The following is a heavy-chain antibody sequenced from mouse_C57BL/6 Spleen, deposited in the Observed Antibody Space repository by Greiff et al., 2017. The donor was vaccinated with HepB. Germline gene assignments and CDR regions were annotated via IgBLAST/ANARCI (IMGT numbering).Heavy chain of an antibody. CDR1: GYTFTSYW. CDR2: IHPNSGST. D-gene: IGHD2-1*01. CDR3: ARLFGNYFPDY. J-gene: IGHJ4*01. Sequence: QVQLQQPGAELVKPGASVKLSCKASGYTFTSYWMHWVKQRPGQGLEWIGMIHPNSGSTNYNEKFKSKATLTVDKSSSTAYMQLSSLTSEDSAVYYCARLFGNYFPDYWGQITSVTVSS. V-gene: IGHV1-64*01.